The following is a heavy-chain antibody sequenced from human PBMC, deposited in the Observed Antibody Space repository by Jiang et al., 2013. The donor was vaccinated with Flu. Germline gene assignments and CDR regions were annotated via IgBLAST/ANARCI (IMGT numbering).Heavy chain of an antibody. CDR3: ARPGEEGSDYYGMDV. V-gene: IGHV4-38-2*02. J-gene: IGHJ6*04. CDR1: GFSISSGYY. CDR2: IFHRGST. D-gene: IGHD7-27*01. Sequence: LLKPSETLSLTCTVSGFSISSGYYWTWIRQPPGKGLEWVGSIFHRGSTFYNPSLRSRVSLSVDTSKNQFSLKLSSVTAADTAVYYCARPGEEGSDYYGMDVWGKGTTVTVSS.